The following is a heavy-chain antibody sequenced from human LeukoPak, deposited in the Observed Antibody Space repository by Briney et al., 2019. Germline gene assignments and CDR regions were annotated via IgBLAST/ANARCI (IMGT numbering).Heavy chain of an antibody. D-gene: IGHD2/OR15-2a*01. J-gene: IGHJ4*02. CDR2: ISSSSSYI. V-gene: IGHV3-21*01. CDR3: LRISRRAFDY. CDR1: GFTFSSYS. Sequence: GGSLRLSCAASGFTFSSYSMNWVRQAPGKGLEWVSSISSSSSYIYYAGSVKGRFTISRDNAKNSLYLQMNSLRAEDTAVYYCLRISRRAFDYWGQGTLVTVSS.